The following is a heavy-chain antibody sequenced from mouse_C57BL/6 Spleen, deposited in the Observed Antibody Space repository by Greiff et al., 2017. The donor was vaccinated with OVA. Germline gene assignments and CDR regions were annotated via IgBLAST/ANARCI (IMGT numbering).Heavy chain of an antibody. D-gene: IGHD3-2*02. CDR3: ARELRPSWFAY. J-gene: IGHJ3*01. Sequence: QVQLQQSGPELVKPGASVKLSCKASGYTFTSYDINWVKQRPGQGLEWIGWIYPRDGSHKYNEKFKGKATVTVDTASSTAYMELHSLTSEDSAVYFCARELRPSWFAYGGQGTLVTVSA. CDR1: GYTFTSYD. V-gene: IGHV1-85*01. CDR2: IYPRDGSH.